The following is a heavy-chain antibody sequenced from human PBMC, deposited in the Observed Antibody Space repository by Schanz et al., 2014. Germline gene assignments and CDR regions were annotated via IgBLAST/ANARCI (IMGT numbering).Heavy chain of an antibody. CDR2: IGVDGTTT. CDR1: GFAFSSYG. V-gene: IGHV3-23*01. D-gene: IGHD3-10*01. J-gene: IGHJ3*02. CDR3: AKGRFGELSAIDI. Sequence: EVQLLESGGGLVQPGGSLRLSCLASGFAFSSYGMNWLRQAPGKGLEWVSVIGVDGTTTYYADSVKGRFTISRDNSKNTLYLQMNSLRAEDAAVYYCAKGRFGELSAIDIWGQGTMVTVSS.